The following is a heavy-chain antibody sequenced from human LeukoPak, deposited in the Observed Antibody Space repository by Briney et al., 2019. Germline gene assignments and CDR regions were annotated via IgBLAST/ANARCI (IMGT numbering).Heavy chain of an antibody. D-gene: IGHD3-22*01. J-gene: IGHJ4*02. CDR3: ARLRNKYDTSGYYPFDY. Sequence: SETLSLTCTVSGGSISGYYWSWIRQPPGKGLEWIGYIYYSGGTNYNPSLKSRVTILVDTSKNQISLKLSSVTAADTAVYHCARLRNKYDTSGYYPFDYWGQGTLSPSPQ. CDR1: GGSISGYY. V-gene: IGHV4-59*08. CDR2: IYYSGGT.